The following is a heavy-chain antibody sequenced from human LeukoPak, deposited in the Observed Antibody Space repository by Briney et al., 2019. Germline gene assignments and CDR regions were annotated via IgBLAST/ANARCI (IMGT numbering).Heavy chain of an antibody. D-gene: IGHD2-2*03. V-gene: IGHV3-21*01. Sequence: GGSLRLSCAASGFTFSSYSMNWVRQAPGKGLEWVSSISSSSSYIYYADSVKGRFTISRDNAKNSLYLQMSSLRAEDTAVYYCARGGYCSSTSCVAGFDYWGQGTLVTVSS. CDR1: GFTFSSYS. J-gene: IGHJ4*02. CDR3: ARGGYCSSTSCVAGFDY. CDR2: ISSSSSYI.